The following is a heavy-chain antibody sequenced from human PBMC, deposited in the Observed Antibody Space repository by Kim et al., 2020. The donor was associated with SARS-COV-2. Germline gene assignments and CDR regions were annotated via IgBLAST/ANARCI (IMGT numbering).Heavy chain of an antibody. CDR3: ARDPAWEQWLISGYYYGMDV. J-gene: IGHJ6*02. CDR1: GFTFSSYG. D-gene: IGHD6-19*01. CDR2: ISYDGSNK. Sequence: GGSLRLSCAASGFTFSSYGMHWVRQAPGKGLEWVAVISYDGSNKYYADSVKGRFTISRDNSKNTLYLQMNSLRAEDTAVYYCARDPAWEQWLISGYYYGMDVWGQGTTVTVSS. V-gene: IGHV3-33*05.